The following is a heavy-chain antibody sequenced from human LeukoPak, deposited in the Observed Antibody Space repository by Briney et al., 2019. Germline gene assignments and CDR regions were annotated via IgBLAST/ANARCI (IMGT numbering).Heavy chain of an antibody. V-gene: IGHV6-1*01. CDR1: GDSVSSNSAT. CDR2: TYYRSKWYN. Sequence: SQTLSLTCAISGDSVSSNSATWSWIRQSPSRGLEWLGRTYYRSKWYNDYAVSVKSRITINPDTPKNQFSLQVNSVTPEDTAVYYCARGVGHIDYWGQGTLVTVSS. CDR3: ARGVGHIDY. J-gene: IGHJ4*02.